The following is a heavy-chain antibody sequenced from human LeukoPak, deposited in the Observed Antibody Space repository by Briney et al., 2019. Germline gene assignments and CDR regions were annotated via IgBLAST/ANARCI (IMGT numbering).Heavy chain of an antibody. Sequence: GSRRLSCAASGFTFSSYSMNWVRQAPGKGLEWIGSIYYSGSTYYNPSLKSRVTISVDTSKNQFSLKLSSVTAADTAVYYCARGGNYYDSSGYYEEGYFDYWGQGTLVTVSS. CDR3: ARGGNYYDSSGYYEEGYFDY. D-gene: IGHD3-22*01. CDR2: IYYSGST. J-gene: IGHJ4*02. V-gene: IGHV4-38-2*01. CDR1: GFTFSSYS.